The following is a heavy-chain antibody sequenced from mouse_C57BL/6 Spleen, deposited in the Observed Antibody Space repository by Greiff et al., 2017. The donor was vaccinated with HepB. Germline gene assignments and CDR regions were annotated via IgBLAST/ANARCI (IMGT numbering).Heavy chain of an antibody. CDR1: GYTFTDYE. CDR3: TRQLRLYYFDY. J-gene: IGHJ2*01. CDR2: IDPETGGT. V-gene: IGHV1-15*01. D-gene: IGHD3-2*02. Sequence: QVQLKESGAELVRPGASVTLSCKASGYTFTDYEMHWVKQTPVHGLEWIGAIDPETGGTAYNQKFKGKAILTADKSSSTAYMELRSLTSEDSAVYYCTRQLRLYYFDYWGQGTTLTVSS.